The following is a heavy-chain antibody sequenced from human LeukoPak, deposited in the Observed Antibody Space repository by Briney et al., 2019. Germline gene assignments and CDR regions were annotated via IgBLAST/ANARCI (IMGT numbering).Heavy chain of an antibody. D-gene: IGHD6-6*01. J-gene: IGHJ3*02. CDR2: IYSGGST. Sequence: PGGSLRLSCAASGFTVSSNYMSWVRQAPGKGLEWVSVIYSGGSTYYADSVKGRFTISRDNSKNTLYLQMNSLRAEDTAGYYCARGARIAARPDAFDIWGQGTMVTVSS. CDR1: GFTVSSNY. CDR3: ARGARIAARPDAFDI. V-gene: IGHV3-53*01.